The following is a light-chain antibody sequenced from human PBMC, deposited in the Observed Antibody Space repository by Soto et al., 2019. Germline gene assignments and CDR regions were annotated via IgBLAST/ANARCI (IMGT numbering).Light chain of an antibody. CDR1: QRVLYSSNNKNY. Sequence: DIVMTQSPDSLAVSLGERATINCKSSQRVLYSSNNKNYLAWYQQKPGQPPKLLIYWASTRESGVPDRFSGSGSGTDFTLTISSLQAEDVAVYYCQQYYSTPPTFGQGTKADIK. V-gene: IGKV4-1*01. CDR3: QQYYSTPPT. CDR2: WAS. J-gene: IGKJ1*01.